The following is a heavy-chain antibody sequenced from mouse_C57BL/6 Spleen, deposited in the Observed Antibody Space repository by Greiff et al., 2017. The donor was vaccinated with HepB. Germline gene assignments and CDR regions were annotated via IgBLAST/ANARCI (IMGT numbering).Heavy chain of an antibody. CDR1: GYTFTSYW. CDR2: IDPSDSYT. J-gene: IGHJ3*01. V-gene: IGHV1-50*01. D-gene: IGHD1-1*01. CDR3: ASYYGSRSAWFAY. Sequence: QVHVKQPGAELVKPGASVKLSCKASGYTFTSYWMQWVKQRPGQGLEWIGEIDPSDSYTNYNQKFKGKATLTVDTSSSTAYMQLSSLTSEDSAVYYCASYYGSRSAWFAYWGQGTLVTVSA.